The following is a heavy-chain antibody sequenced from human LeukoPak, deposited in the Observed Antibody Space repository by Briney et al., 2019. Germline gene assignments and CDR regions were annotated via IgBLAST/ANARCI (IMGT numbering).Heavy chain of an antibody. J-gene: IGHJ4*02. CDR2: IYYSGST. V-gene: IGHV4-59*01. CDR3: ARGRLARSPYFDY. CDR1: GGSFSSYY. Sequence: SETLSLTCTVSGGSFSSYYWSWIRQPPGKGLEWIGYIYYSGSTDYNPSLKSRVTISVETSKNHFSLNLSSVTAADTAVYYCARGRLARSPYFDYWGQGTLVTVSS. D-gene: IGHD6-19*01.